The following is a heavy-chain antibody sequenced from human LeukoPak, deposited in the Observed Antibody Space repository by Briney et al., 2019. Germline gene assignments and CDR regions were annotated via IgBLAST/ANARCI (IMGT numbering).Heavy chain of an antibody. J-gene: IGHJ6*04. V-gene: IGHV3-30*02. CDR3: AKDIRSRGGTSCPMDV. Sequence: GGSLSLSRAASGFTFSSYGMHWVRQAPGKGLEGVAFIRYDGSNKYYTDSVKGRITISRGNSKNTLYLQMNSLRAEDTAVYYCAKDIRSRGGTSCPMDVWGKGTTVTVSS. CDR1: GFTFSSYG. D-gene: IGHD2-2*01. CDR2: IRYDGSNK.